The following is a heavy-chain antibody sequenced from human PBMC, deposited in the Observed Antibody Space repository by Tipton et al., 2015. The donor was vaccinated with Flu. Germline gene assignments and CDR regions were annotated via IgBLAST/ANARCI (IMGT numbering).Heavy chain of an antibody. CDR1: GGSIGSYY. Sequence: LRLSCTVSGGSIGSYYWSWIRQTPGKGLEWFGYIGHSGSTNYNPSLRTRVTISVDTSKNQFYLKMTTVTAGDTAVYYCARQFTMINEDGFDIWGHGTMVIVSS. V-gene: IGHV4-59*01. CDR2: IGHSGST. D-gene: IGHD3-22*01. CDR3: ARQFTMINEDGFDI. J-gene: IGHJ3*02.